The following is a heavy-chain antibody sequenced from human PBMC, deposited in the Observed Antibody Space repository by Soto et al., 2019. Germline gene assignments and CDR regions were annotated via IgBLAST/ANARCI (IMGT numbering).Heavy chain of an antibody. J-gene: IGHJ4*02. V-gene: IGHV4-34*01. Sequence: SETLSLTCAVYGGSFSGYYWSWIRQPPGKGLEWIGEINHSGSTNYNPPLKSRVTISVDTSKNQFSLKLSSVTAADTAVYYCARGSKGAARRFDYWGQGTLVTVSS. CDR2: INHSGST. CDR3: ARGSKGAARRFDY. CDR1: GGSFSGYY. D-gene: IGHD6-6*01.